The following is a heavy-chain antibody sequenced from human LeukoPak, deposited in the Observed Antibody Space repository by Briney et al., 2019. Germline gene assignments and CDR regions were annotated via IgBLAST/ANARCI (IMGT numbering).Heavy chain of an antibody. J-gene: IGHJ4*02. V-gene: IGHV1-69*05. CDR1: GGTFSSYA. Sequence: SVKVSCKASGGTFSSYAISWVRQAPGQGLEWMGGIIPIFGTANYAQKFQGRVTITTDESTSTAYMELSSLRSEDTAVYYCATEASGWYYFDYWGQGTLVTVSS. D-gene: IGHD6-19*01. CDR2: IIPIFGTA. CDR3: ATEASGWYYFDY.